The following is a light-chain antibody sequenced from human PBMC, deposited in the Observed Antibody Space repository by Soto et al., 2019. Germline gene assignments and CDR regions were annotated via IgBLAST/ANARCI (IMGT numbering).Light chain of an antibody. V-gene: IGKV2-28*01. CDR2: LGS. Sequence: SVMTQSPLSLPVTPGEPASISCRSSQSLLHTDGYNYLAWVVQKPGQSPRFLLYLGSNRACGVRDRFIGRRSGTDFKLNISGVEDDDSGVYYCVQLLKTQYTCGHGTKLES. CDR3: VQLLKTQYT. CDR1: QSLLHTDGYNY. J-gene: IGKJ2*01.